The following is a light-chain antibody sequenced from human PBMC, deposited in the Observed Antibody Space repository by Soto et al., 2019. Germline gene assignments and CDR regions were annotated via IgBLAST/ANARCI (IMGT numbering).Light chain of an antibody. CDR3: QQSFSAPRT. V-gene: IGKV1-39*01. Sequence: DIQMSQSPSSLSASVGDSFTITCRASETIIDDLNWYQQQPGEAPKLLIFSASSLHSGVPSRFRGSGSGTHFTLTISSLQPEDFATFCCQQSFSAPRTFGQGTKLQAK. CDR1: ETIIDD. CDR2: SAS. J-gene: IGKJ2*01.